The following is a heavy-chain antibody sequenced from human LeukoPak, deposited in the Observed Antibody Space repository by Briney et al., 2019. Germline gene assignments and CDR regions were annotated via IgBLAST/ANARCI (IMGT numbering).Heavy chain of an antibody. D-gene: IGHD1-26*01. V-gene: IGHV1-46*01. Sequence: GASVKVSCKASGYTFTSYYMHWVRQAPGRGLEWMGIINPSGGSTSYAQKFQGRVTMTRDTSTSTVYMELSSLRSEDTAVYYCARVGATTDAFDIWGQGTMVTVSS. CDR3: ARVGATTDAFDI. CDR2: INPSGGST. CDR1: GYTFTSYY. J-gene: IGHJ3*02.